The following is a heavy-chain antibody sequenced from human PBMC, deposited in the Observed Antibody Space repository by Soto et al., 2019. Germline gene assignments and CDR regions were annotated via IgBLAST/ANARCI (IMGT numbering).Heavy chain of an antibody. CDR3: ARVAPPGFGEFYGSFDY. CDR2: ISASNGNT. J-gene: IGHJ4*02. V-gene: IGHV1-18*04. CDR1: GYTFTSYG. Sequence: QVQLVQSGAEVKKPGASVKVSCKDSGYTFTSYGISWVRQAPGQGLEWMGWISASNGNTNYAQKLQGRVTMTTDTSTSTAYMELRSRRSDDTAVYYCARVAPPGFGEFYGSFDYWGQGTLVTVSS. D-gene: IGHD3-10*01.